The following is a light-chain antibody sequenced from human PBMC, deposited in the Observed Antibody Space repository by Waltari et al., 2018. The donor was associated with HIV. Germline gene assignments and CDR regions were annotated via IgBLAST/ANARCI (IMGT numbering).Light chain of an antibody. CDR2: KAS. J-gene: IGKJ1*01. V-gene: IGKV1-5*03. Sequence: DIQMTQSPSTLSASVGDSVTITCRASQSINSWLAWYPQKPGKAPKLLIYKASSLESGVPSRFSGSGSGTEFTLTISSLQPDDFATYYCQQYNSDSTFGQGTKVEIK. CDR3: QQYNSDST. CDR1: QSINSW.